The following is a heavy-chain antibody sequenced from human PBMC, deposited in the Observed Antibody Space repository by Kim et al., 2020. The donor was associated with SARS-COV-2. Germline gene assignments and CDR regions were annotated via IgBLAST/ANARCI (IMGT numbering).Heavy chain of an antibody. J-gene: IGHJ4*02. CDR3: AHFPGSSWSGMVYFDY. Sequence: SCPTLVNPTQTLTLTCTFSGFSLSTSGGGVGLIRQPPGKALAWLGFIYWDDDKRYNPSLKSRVSITKDTSKNQVVLTMTNMDTVDTATYYCAHFPGSSWSGMVYFDYWGQGALVTVSS. V-gene: IGHV2-5*02. D-gene: IGHD6-13*01. CDR2: IYWDDDK. CDR1: GFSLSTSGGG.